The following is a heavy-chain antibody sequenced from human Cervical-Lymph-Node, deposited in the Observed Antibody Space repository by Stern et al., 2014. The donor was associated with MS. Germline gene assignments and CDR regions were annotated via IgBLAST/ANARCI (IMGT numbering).Heavy chain of an antibody. CDR1: GFTFTNYG. J-gene: IGHJ4*02. V-gene: IGHV3-33*01. Sequence: QVQLVQSGGGVVQPGMSLRLSCAASGFTFTNYGMHWVRQAPGKGLEWVAVVWFDGGNKFYADSVTGRFTISRDNSKNTLYLQMNSLRVEDTAVYYCARDLAFGDLYYFDYWGQGALVTVSS. D-gene: IGHD4-17*01. CDR2: VWFDGGNK. CDR3: ARDLAFGDLYYFDY.